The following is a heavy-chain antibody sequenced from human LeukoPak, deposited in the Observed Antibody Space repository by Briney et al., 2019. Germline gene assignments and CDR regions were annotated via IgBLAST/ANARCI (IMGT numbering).Heavy chain of an antibody. CDR3: ARDTFQPGLIDP. D-gene: IGHD2-2*01. CDR2: INDESSDI. Sequence: TGGSLRLSCAASGFTFSLYAMNWVRQAPGKGLEWVSYINDESSDIHYAGSVRGRFTISRDDARQTLYLQLSSLRVEDTAVYYCARDTFQPGLIDPWGQGTLVTVSS. CDR1: GFTFSLYA. J-gene: IGHJ5*02. V-gene: IGHV3-21*05.